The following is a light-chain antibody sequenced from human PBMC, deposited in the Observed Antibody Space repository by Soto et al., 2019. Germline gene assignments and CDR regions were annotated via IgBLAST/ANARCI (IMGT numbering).Light chain of an antibody. CDR2: GAS. Sequence: IVISVSPAAVSLTPGERITLSRRASQSVSIKLAWYQQRPGQAPRFLFYGASIRATAVPARFTASGSGTEFTLTISSLQSEDFAVYYCQQYNSLPRTFGQGTKVDI. CDR1: QSVSIK. J-gene: IGKJ1*01. V-gene: IGKV3-15*01. CDR3: QQYNSLPRT.